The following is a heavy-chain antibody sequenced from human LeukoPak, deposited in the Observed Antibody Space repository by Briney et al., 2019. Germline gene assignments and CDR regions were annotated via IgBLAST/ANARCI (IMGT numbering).Heavy chain of an antibody. D-gene: IGHD2-2*01. CDR1: GYTFTSYG. CDR2: ISAYNGNT. J-gene: IGHJ6*03. Sequence: ASVKVSCKASGYTFTSYGISWVRQAPGQGLEWMGWISAYNGNTNYAQKLQGRVTMTTDTSTSTAYMELRSLRSDDTAVYYCARAQVVPADRNYYYYMDVWGKGTTVTVSS. CDR3: ARAQVVPADRNYYYYMDV. V-gene: IGHV1-18*01.